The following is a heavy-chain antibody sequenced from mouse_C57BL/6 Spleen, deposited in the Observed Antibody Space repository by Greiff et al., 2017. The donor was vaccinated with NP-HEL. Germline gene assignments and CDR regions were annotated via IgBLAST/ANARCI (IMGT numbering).Heavy chain of an antibody. J-gene: IGHJ4*01. CDR2: ISSGGSYT. CDR3: ARMTGSSYAMDY. D-gene: IGHD1-1*01. V-gene: IGHV5-6*01. Sequence: EVQVVESGGDLVKPGGSLKLSCAASGFTFSSYGMSWVRQTPDKRLEWVATISSGGSYTYYPDSVKGRFTISRDNAKNTLYLQMSSLKSEDTAMYYCARMTGSSYAMDYWGQGTSVTVSS. CDR1: GFTFSSYG.